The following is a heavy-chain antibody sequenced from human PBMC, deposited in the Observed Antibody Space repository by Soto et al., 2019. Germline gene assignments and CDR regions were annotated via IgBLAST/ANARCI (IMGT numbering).Heavy chain of an antibody. CDR1: GGSISRGDYY. CDR3: ASRPTDGNEYKTWFGP. D-gene: IGHD1-20*01. Sequence: SETLSLTCTVSGGSISRGDYYWSWIRQPPGKGLEWSGNIYYSGSAFYTPSLSMRVSMSMDTSRNQLSLKLSSVTAADTAISYCASRPTDGNEYKTWFGPWGQGTLVTVSS. V-gene: IGHV4-30-4*01. J-gene: IGHJ5*02. CDR2: IYYSGSA.